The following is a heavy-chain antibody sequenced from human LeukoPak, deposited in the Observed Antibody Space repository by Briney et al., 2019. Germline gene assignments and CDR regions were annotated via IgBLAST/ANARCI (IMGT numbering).Heavy chain of an antibody. V-gene: IGHV3-30*04. D-gene: IGHD2-15*01. CDR3: AAQWRSGDY. J-gene: IGHJ4*02. CDR2: ISYDGSNK. Sequence: GGSLRLSCAASGFTFSGFAMHWVRQAPGKGLEWVAVISYDGSNKYYADSVKGRFTISRDNSKNTLYLQMNSLRAEDTAVYYCAAQWRSGDYWGQGTLVTVSS. CDR1: GFTFSGFA.